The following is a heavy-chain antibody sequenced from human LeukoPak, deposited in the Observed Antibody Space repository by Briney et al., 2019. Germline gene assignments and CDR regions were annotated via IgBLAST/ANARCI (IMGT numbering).Heavy chain of an antibody. D-gene: IGHD3-22*01. CDR1: GFTVSSNY. CDR3: ARDPTPYYYDSSGSFDY. V-gene: IGHV3-53*01. J-gene: IGHJ4*02. Sequence: QAGGSLRLSCAASGFTVSSNYMSWVRQAPGKGLEWVSVIYSGGSTYYADSVEGRFTISRDNAKNSLYLQMNSLRAEDTAVYYCARDPTPYYYDSSGSFDYWGQGTLVTVSS. CDR2: IYSGGST.